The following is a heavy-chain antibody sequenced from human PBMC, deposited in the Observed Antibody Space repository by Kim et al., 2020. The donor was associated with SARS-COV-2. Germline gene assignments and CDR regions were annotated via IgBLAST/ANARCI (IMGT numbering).Heavy chain of an antibody. CDR3: ARDSRARNWYDP. CDR2: IKDDGSER. CDR1: GFTFGHYW. J-gene: IGHJ5*02. Sequence: GGSLRLSCAASGFTFGHYWMAWVRQAPGKGLEWLANIKDDGSERYYVGSVQGRFTISRDNAKNSLYLQMYSLRVEDSAVYYCARDSRARNWYDPWGQGTLVTVSS. V-gene: IGHV3-7*03.